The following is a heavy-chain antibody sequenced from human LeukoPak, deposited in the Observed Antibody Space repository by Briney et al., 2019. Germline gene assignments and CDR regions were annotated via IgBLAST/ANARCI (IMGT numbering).Heavy chain of an antibody. J-gene: IGHJ3*02. CDR1: GYTFTSYG. V-gene: IGHV1-18*01. D-gene: IGHD3-10*01. Sequence: ASVNVSCKASGYTFTSYGISWVRQAPSQGLEWMGWISAYNANTNYAQKLQGTVTMTTDKSTSTDYMELRSLRSDDTAVYYCAREPDYYGSGSYYKDAFDIWGQGTMVTVSS. CDR3: AREPDYYGSGSYYKDAFDI. CDR2: ISAYNANT.